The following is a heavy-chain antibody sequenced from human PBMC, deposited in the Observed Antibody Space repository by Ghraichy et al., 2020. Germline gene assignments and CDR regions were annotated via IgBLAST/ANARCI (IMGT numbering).Heavy chain of an antibody. Sequence: GGSLRLSCSASGFSFSTSAMHWVRQAPGKGLEYVSAISTNGGSTYYADSVKVRFIISRDNSRNTLYLQMSSLRSEDTATYYCAKTSKNGPTPEYWGQGTLVTVSS. D-gene: IGHD2-15*01. CDR3: AKTSKNGPTPEY. CDR2: ISTNGGST. CDR1: GFSFSTSA. J-gene: IGHJ4*02. V-gene: IGHV3-64D*06.